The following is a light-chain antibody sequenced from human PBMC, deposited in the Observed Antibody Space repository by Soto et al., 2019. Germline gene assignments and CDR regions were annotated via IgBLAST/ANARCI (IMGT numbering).Light chain of an antibody. CDR2: KAS. V-gene: IGKV1-5*03. CDR3: QQSYNPPLT. CDR1: QSINKW. Sequence: DIPTSQSPATLSASVGDTVTISCRASQSINKWLAWYQQKPGKAPKLLIYKASTLKSGVPSRFSGSGSGTHFTLTISSLQPEDFATYHCQQSYNPPLTLGGGTKVDI. J-gene: IGKJ4*01.